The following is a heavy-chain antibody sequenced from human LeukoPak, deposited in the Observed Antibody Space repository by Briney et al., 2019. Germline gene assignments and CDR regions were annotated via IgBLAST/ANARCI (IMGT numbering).Heavy chain of an antibody. CDR3: ASGHGMDV. Sequence: PSETLSLTCTVSGGSISSGGYYWNWIRQHPGKGLEWIGYTNYSGSTYYNPSLKSRVAISVDTSRNQFSLKLSSVTAADTAVYYCASGHGMDVWGQGTTVTVSS. D-gene: IGHD3/OR15-3a*01. CDR1: GGSISSGGYY. CDR2: TNYSGST. J-gene: IGHJ6*02. V-gene: IGHV4-31*03.